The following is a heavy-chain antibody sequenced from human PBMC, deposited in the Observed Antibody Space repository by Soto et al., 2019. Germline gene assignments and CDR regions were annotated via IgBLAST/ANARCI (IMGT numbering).Heavy chain of an antibody. D-gene: IGHD5-12*01. CDR3: ARKEDGYNRLFDY. CDR1: VVSINSRGYY. V-gene: IGHV4-39*01. Sequence: TLSLTCTVSVVSINSRGYYWGWILQPPGKGLEWIESMFYSGTTYYNPSLKSRITIAVDSSKNQFSLSLSSVTAADTAFYYCARKEDGYNRLFDYWGQGILVTVSS. J-gene: IGHJ4*02. CDR2: MFYSGTT.